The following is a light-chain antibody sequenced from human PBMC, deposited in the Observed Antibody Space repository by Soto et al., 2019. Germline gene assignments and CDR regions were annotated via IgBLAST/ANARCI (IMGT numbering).Light chain of an antibody. Sequence: EIVLTQSPGTLSLSPGEIATLSCRASQSVSSSYLAWYQQKPGQAPRLLIYDASSRATGNPDRFSGSGSGTDFTLTISRLEPEDFAVYYSQQYVNSPLWTFGQGTKVEIK. V-gene: IGKV3-20*01. CDR3: QQYVNSPLWT. CDR1: QSVSSSY. J-gene: IGKJ1*01. CDR2: DAS.